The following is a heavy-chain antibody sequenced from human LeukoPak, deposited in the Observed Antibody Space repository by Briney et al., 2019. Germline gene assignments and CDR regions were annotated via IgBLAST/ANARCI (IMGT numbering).Heavy chain of an antibody. J-gene: IGHJ4*02. CDR1: RGSFSGHY. CDR3: ARDRGGYGDFDY. CDR2: IDHTGIT. V-gene: IGHV4-34*01. Sequence: SEILSLTCAVSRGSFSGHYWSWIRQPPGEGLEWIWEIDHTGITKYNSSLESRVTISVDSSRNQFSLKMTSVTAADTAVYYCARDRGGYGDFDYWGQGTLVTVSS. D-gene: IGHD5-12*01.